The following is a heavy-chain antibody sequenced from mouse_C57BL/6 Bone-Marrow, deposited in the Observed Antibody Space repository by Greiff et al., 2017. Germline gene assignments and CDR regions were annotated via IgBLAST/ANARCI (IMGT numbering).Heavy chain of an antibody. CDR2: INYDGSST. V-gene: IGHV5-16*01. D-gene: IGHD3-1*01. CDR3: ARDREDYAMDY. J-gene: IGHJ4*01. Sequence: EVKLVESEGGLVQPGSSMQLSCTASGFTFSDYYMAWVRQVPEKGLEWVANINYDGSSTYYLDSLKSRFIISRDNAKNSIYLQMSSLKSEDTATYYCARDREDYAMDYWGQGTSVTVSS. CDR1: GFTFSDYY.